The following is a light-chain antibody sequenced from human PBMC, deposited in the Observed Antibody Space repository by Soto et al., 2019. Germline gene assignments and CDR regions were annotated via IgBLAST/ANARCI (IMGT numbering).Light chain of an antibody. V-gene: IGLV2-8*01. J-gene: IGLJ1*01. CDR3: SSYTYNTNFLYV. CDR2: EVS. CDR1: SSDVGAYDY. Sequence: QSALTQPPSASGSPGQSVTISCTGTSSDVGAYDYVSWYQQHPGKAPKVVIYEVSNRPSGVPDRFSGSKSGSTASLTVSGLRAEAEADYYCSSYTYNTNFLYVFGTGTKLTVL.